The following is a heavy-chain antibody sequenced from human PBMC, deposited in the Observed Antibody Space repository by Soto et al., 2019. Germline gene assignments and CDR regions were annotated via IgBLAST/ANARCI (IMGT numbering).Heavy chain of an antibody. D-gene: IGHD4-17*01. CDR3: AIHKNGYGDPREY. Sequence: QVQLQQWGAGLLKPSETLSLTCAVSGGSFSGYYWYWIRQPPGKGLEWIGEINHSGSTNYNPSLKSRVTISVDSSKNQFSLTLSSVPAADPAVYYCAIHKNGYGDPREYWGQGTLVTVSS. J-gene: IGHJ4*02. CDR1: GGSFSGYY. CDR2: INHSGST. V-gene: IGHV4-34*01.